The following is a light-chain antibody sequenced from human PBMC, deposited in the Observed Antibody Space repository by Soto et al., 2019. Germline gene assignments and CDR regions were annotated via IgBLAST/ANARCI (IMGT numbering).Light chain of an antibody. J-gene: IGKJ3*01. CDR2: AAS. Sequence: DIQMTQSPSSLSASVGDRLTITCQANEDIRNSLHWYQQKPGKAPNLLIYAASNVETGVPSRFSGSGFGTDFTFANSSLQPEDVAKYYCQPYGDLPVTFGPGTKVDIK. CDR3: QPYGDLPVT. V-gene: IGKV1-33*01. CDR1: EDIRNS.